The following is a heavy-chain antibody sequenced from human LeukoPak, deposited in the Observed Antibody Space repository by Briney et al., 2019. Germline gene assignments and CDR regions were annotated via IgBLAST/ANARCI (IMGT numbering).Heavy chain of an antibody. CDR3: AKKAAVAGNWFGP. CDR1: GFTFSSYA. Sequence: VQPGRSLRLSCAASGFTFSSYAMNWARQAPGKGLEWVSAISGSGGSTYYADSVKGRFTISRDNSKKTLYLQMNSLRAEDTAVYYCAKKAAVAGNWFGPWGQGTLVTVSS. J-gene: IGHJ5*02. V-gene: IGHV3-23*01. D-gene: IGHD6-19*01. CDR2: ISGSGGST.